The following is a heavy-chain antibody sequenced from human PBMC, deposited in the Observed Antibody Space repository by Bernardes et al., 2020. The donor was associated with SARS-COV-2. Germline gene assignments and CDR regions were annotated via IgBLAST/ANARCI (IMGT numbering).Heavy chain of an antibody. CDR3: ARTYYYGSGSYFAAFDI. Sequence: ASVKVSCKASGYTFTGYYMHWVRPAPGQGLEWMGWINPNSGGTNYAQTFQGRVTMTRDTSISTAYMELSRLRSDDTAVYYCARTYYYGSGSYFAAFDIWGQGTMVTVSS. CDR2: INPNSGGT. V-gene: IGHV1-2*02. CDR1: GYTFTGYY. J-gene: IGHJ3*02. D-gene: IGHD3-10*01.